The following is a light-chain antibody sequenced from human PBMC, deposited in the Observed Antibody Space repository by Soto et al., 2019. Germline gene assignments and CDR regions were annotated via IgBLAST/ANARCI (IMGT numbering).Light chain of an antibody. CDR1: QSISSY. CDR2: AAS. Sequence: DIQMTQSPSSLSASVGDRVTITCRGSQSISSYLNWYQQKPGKAPKLLIYAASTLQSGVPSRFSGSGSGTDFTLTISCLQSEDFATYYCQQHYNTPRTFGQGTKVDIK. J-gene: IGKJ1*01. CDR3: QQHYNTPRT. V-gene: IGKV1-39*01.